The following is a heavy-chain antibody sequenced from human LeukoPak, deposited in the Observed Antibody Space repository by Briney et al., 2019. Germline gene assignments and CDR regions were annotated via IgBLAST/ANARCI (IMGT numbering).Heavy chain of an antibody. J-gene: IGHJ6*02. CDR1: GGSFSGYY. CDR2: INYSGST. D-gene: IGHD3-9*01. V-gene: IGHV4-34*01. Sequence: SETLSLTCAVYGGSFSGYYWSWIRQSPGKGLGWIGEINYSGSTNYNPSLKSRVTISVDTSKNQFSLKLSSVTAADTAVYYCARHEGLTYYYYGMDVWGQGTTVTVSS. CDR3: ARHEGLTYYYYGMDV.